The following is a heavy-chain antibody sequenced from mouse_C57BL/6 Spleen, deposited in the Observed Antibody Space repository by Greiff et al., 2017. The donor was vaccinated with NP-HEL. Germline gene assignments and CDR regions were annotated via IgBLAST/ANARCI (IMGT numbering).Heavy chain of an antibody. V-gene: IGHV5-4*01. CDR2: ISDGGSYT. D-gene: IGHD1-1*01. CDR3: AREGTTVVDYFDY. Sequence: EVHLVESGGGLVKPGGSLKLSCAASGFTFSSYAMSWVRQTPEKRLEWVATISDGGSYTYYPDNVKGRVTISRDNAKSNLYLQMSHLKSEDTAMYYCAREGTTVVDYFDYWGQGTTLTVSS. J-gene: IGHJ2*01. CDR1: GFTFSSYA.